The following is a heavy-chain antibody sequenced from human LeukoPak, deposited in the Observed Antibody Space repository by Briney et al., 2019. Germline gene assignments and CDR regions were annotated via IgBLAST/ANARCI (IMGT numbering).Heavy chain of an antibody. D-gene: IGHD2-2*01. CDR3: ARGYCSSTSCYFVRISSLWFDP. J-gene: IGHJ5*02. V-gene: IGHV4-31*03. CDR1: GGSISSGGYY. Sequence: PSQTLSLTCTVSGGSISSGGYYWSWIRQHPGKGLEWIGYIYYSGSTYYNPSLKSRVTISVDTSKNQFSLKLSSVTAADTAVYYCARGYCSSTSCYFVRISSLWFDPWGQGTLVTVSS. CDR2: IYYSGST.